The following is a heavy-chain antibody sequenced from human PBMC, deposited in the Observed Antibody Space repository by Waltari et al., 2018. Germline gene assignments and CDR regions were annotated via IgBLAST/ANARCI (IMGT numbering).Heavy chain of an antibody. CDR2: IYRGGST. CDR3: ARDPSGSYPGDY. Sequence: EVQLVESGGGLIQPGGSLRLSCAASGFTVSTNYMTWVRQAPGKGVEWLSVIYRGGSTYYADSVKGRFTISRDNSKNTLYLQMNSLRAEDTAVYYCARDPSGSYPGDYWGQGTLVTVSS. CDR1: GFTVSTNY. D-gene: IGHD1-26*01. J-gene: IGHJ4*02. V-gene: IGHV3-53*01.